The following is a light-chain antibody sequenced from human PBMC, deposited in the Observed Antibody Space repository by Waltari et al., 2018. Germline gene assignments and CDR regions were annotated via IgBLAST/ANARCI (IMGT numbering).Light chain of an antibody. Sequence: QSVLTQPPSASGTPGQKVTISCSGGSSNIGSNYVNWYQHFAGSAPKLLFYRDNQRHSGVPARFSVSKSGTSASLAISDLRPEDEAAYYCASWDFSLSVWVFGGGSRLNVL. J-gene: IGLJ3*02. CDR3: ASWDFSLSVWV. V-gene: IGLV1-47*01. CDR1: SSNIGSNY. CDR2: RDN.